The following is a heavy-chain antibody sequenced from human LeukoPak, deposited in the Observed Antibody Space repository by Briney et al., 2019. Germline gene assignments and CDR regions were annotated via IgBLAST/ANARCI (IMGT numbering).Heavy chain of an antibody. CDR1: GASISSYY. CDR2: TYNSET. Sequence: PSETLSLTCTVSGASISSYYWSWIRQPPGKGLEWIGHTYNSETNYNLSLKSRVTISVDTSKNQFSLKLSSVTAADTAVYYCAKNTWELLQWGQGTLVTVSS. D-gene: IGHD1-26*01. CDR3: AKNTWELLQ. V-gene: IGHV4-59*01. J-gene: IGHJ4*02.